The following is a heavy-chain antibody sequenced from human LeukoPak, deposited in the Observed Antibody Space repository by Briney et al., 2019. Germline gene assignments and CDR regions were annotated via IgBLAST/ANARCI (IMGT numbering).Heavy chain of an antibody. D-gene: IGHD6-13*01. CDR2: VIPIFGTA. CDR1: GGAFISNA. V-gene: IGHV1-69*06. Sequence: GASVKGSSKASGGAFISNAISWVRRAPGQGLGWMGGVIPIFGTANYSQKFQGRVTITADKSTSTAHMELSSLRSEDTAVYYCARDSIAAAGTGPYGMDVWGKGTTVTVSS. J-gene: IGHJ6*04. CDR3: ARDSIAAAGTGPYGMDV.